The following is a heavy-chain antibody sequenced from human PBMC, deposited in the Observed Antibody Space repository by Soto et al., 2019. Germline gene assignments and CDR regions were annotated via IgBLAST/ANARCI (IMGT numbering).Heavy chain of an antibody. D-gene: IGHD2-15*01. J-gene: IGHJ4*02. V-gene: IGHV3-30*03. CDR3: AYCGGSCYSGLDY. Sequence: PGGSLRLSCAASGFTFSSYGMHWVRQAPGKGLEWVAVISYDGSNKYYADSVKGRFTISRDNSKNTLYLQMNSLRAEDTAVYYCAYCGGSCYSGLDYWGQGTLVTVSS. CDR2: ISYDGSNK. CDR1: GFTFSSYG.